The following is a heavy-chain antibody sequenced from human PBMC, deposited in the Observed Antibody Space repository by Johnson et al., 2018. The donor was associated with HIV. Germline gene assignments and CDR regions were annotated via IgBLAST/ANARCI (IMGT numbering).Heavy chain of an antibody. CDR3: ATDVYPGPRYQLLHRGI. D-gene: IGHD2-2*01. CDR2: ITGSGGST. Sequence: MLLVESGGGLVQPGGSLRLSCAASAFTFSSYAMSWVRQAPGKGLEWVSIITGSGGSTYYADSVKGRFTISRDNSENTLYLQMNSLRAEDTAVYYCATDVYPGPRYQLLHRGIWGHGTMITVSS. CDR1: AFTFSSYA. J-gene: IGHJ3*02. V-gene: IGHV3-23*04.